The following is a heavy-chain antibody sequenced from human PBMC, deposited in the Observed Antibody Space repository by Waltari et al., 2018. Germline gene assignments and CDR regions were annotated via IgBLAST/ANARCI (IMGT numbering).Heavy chain of an antibody. V-gene: IGHV3-23*01. J-gene: IGHJ4*02. CDR1: GFTFSSYA. Sequence: EVQLLESGGGLVQPGGSLRLSCAASGFTFSSYAMSWVRQAPGKGLEWVPAISGIGGSTYYADSGKCRFTISRDNSKNTLYLQMNSLRAEDTAVYYCANTILDYWGQGTLVTVSS. CDR2: ISGIGGST. D-gene: IGHD3-9*01. CDR3: ANTILDY.